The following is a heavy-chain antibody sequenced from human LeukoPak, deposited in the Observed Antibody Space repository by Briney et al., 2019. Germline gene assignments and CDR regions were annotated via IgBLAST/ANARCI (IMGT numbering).Heavy chain of an antibody. CDR3: AKEGMEVHFGVVIVGAFDI. CDR1: GFTFSSYG. V-gene: IGHV3-30*02. Sequence: GGSLRLSCTTSGFTFSSYGMHWVRQAPGKGLEWVAFMRYDGNNKYYADSVKGRFTISRDNSKNTLYLQMNSLRAEDTAVYYCAKEGMEVHFGVVIVGAFDIWGQGTMVTVSS. D-gene: IGHD3-3*01. J-gene: IGHJ3*02. CDR2: MRYDGNNK.